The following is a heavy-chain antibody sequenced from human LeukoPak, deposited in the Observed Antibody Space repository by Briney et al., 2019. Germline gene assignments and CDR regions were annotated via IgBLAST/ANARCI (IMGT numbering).Heavy chain of an antibody. CDR1: GFPFSRFA. D-gene: IGHD4-17*01. J-gene: IGHJ4*02. Sequence: GGSLRLSCAASGFPFSRFAMSWARQAPGKGLEWVSTISGSGGTTNYADSVKGRFTFSRDNSQNTLYLQMNSLRAEDTAIYYCTKDLPDYGDYIEGYWGQGTLVTVSS. V-gene: IGHV3-23*01. CDR2: ISGSGGTT. CDR3: TKDLPDYGDYIEGY.